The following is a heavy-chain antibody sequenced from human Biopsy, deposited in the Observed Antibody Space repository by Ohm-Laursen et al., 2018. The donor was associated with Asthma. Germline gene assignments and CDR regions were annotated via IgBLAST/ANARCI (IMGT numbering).Heavy chain of an antibody. J-gene: IGHJ4*02. CDR3: TRWSLRVRDTPNDY. CDR1: GYALNKLS. CDR2: FDPEEDER. Sequence: SSVKVSCKVTGYALNKLSIHWVRQAPGKGLEWMGGFDPEEDERIYAQRFQGRVTMTRDTSISTAYMELSSLRSEDTAVYYRTRWSLRVRDTPNDYWGQGTLVTVSS. V-gene: IGHV1-24*01. D-gene: IGHD5-24*01.